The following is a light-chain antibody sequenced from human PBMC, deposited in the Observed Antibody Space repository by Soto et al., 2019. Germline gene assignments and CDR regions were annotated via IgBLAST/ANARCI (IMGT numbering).Light chain of an antibody. Sequence: ETVLTQSPGTLSLSPGERATLSCRASQSVTGSYLAWYQQKPGQAPRLLIYGASKRATGIPDRFSGGGSGTDFTLTISRLGPEDFAVYYCQQYGNSPFTFGPGTKVDVK. CDR3: QQYGNSPFT. J-gene: IGKJ3*01. V-gene: IGKV3-20*01. CDR2: GAS. CDR1: QSVTGSY.